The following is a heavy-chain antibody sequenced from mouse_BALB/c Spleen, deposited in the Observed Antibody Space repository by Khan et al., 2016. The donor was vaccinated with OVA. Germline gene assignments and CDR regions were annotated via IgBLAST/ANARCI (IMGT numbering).Heavy chain of an antibody. Sequence: QIQLVQSGPELKKPGETVKISCKASGYTFTNYAMNWVRQAPGKGLKWMGWINTYTGEPTYADDFKGRFVFSFETSASAAYLQINNLKNEDTATYICARGHWYFDVWGAGTAVTVSS. CDR3: ARGHWYFDV. CDR1: GYTFTNYA. CDR2: INTYTGEP. V-gene: IGHV9-3-1*01. J-gene: IGHJ1*01.